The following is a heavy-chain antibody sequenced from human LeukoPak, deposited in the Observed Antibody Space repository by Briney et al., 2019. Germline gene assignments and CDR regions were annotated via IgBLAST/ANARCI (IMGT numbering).Heavy chain of an antibody. V-gene: IGHV3-9*01. Sequence: GGSLRLSCAASGFTFDDYAMHWVRQAPGKGLEWVSGISWNSGSIGYADSVKGRFTISRDNAKSSLYLQMNSLRAEDTALYYCAKASDVRGFDYWGQGTLVTVSS. D-gene: IGHD3-10*01. CDR3: AKASDVRGFDY. CDR1: GFTFDDYA. J-gene: IGHJ4*02. CDR2: ISWNSGSI.